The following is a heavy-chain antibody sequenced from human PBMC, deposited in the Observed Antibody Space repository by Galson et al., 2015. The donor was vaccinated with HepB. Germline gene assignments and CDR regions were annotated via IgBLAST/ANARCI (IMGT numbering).Heavy chain of an antibody. CDR1: GFTFSNAW. V-gene: IGHV3-15*07. J-gene: IGHJ4*02. CDR2: IKSKTDGGTT. CDR3: AQGSDRMQWLVLTRLGY. D-gene: IGHD6-19*01. Sequence: SLRLSCAASGFTFSNAWMNWVRQAPGKGLEWVGRIKSKTDGGTTDYAAPVKGRFTISRDDSKNTLYLQMNSLRAEDTAVYYCAQGSDRMQWLVLTRLGYWGEGTLVTVSS.